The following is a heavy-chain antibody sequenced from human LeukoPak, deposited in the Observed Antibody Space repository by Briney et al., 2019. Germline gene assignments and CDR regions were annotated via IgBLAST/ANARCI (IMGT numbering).Heavy chain of an antibody. CDR3: ARDFRSRYCSSTSCYTFDY. D-gene: IGHD2-2*01. CDR1: GFTFDDYG. Sequence: PGGSLRLSCAASGFTFDDYGMSWVRQAPGKGLEWVSGINWNGGSTGYADSVKGRFTISRDNAKYSLYLQMNSLRAEDTALYYCARDFRSRYCSSTSCYTFDYWGQGTLVTVSS. V-gene: IGHV3-20*04. J-gene: IGHJ4*02. CDR2: INWNGGST.